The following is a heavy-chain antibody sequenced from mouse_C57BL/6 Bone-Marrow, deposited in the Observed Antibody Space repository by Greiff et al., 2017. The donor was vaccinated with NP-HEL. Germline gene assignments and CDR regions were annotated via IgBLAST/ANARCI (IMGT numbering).Heavy chain of an antibody. V-gene: IGHV14-4*01. D-gene: IGHD5-1*01. J-gene: IGHJ3*01. CDR2: IDPENGDT. Sequence: VQLKESGAELVRPGASVKLSCTASGFNIKDDYMHWVKQRPEQGLEWIGWIDPENGDTNYEPKFKGKATITADTSSNTAYMQLSSLTSEDTAVYYCAKGSTPGWFDYWGQGTTLTVSA. CDR3: AKGSTPGWFDY. CDR1: GFNIKDDY.